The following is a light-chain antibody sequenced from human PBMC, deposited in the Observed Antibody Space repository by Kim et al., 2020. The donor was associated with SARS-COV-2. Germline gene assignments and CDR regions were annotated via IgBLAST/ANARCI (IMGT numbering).Light chain of an antibody. CDR1: QSVRNNY. CDR3: QQYGSAPNT. CDR2: AAS. Sequence: EIVLTQYPGTLSLSPGERATLSCRASQSVRNNYFAWYQQKPGQTPRLLIHAASSRATDIPDRFSGSGSGTDFTLTISRLEPEDFGVFYCQQYGSAPNTFGQGTTLEI. V-gene: IGKV3-20*01. J-gene: IGKJ2*01.